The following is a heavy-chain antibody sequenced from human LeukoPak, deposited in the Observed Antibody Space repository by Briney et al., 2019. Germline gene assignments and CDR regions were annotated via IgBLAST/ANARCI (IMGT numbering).Heavy chain of an antibody. V-gene: IGHV4-59*01. CDR1: GGSISSYY. CDR2: IYYSGST. CDR3: ARVGRIVGAPFDY. Sequence: SETLSLTCTVSGGSISSYYWSWIRKPPGKGLEWIGYIYYSGSTNYNPSLKSRVTISVDTSKNQFSLKLSSVTAADTAVYYCARVGRIVGAPFDYWGQGTLVTVSS. D-gene: IGHD1-26*01. J-gene: IGHJ4*02.